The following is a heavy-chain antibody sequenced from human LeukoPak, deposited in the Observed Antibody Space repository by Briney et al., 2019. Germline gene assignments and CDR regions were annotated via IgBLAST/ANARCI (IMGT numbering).Heavy chain of an antibody. V-gene: IGHV1-2*02. J-gene: IGHJ5*02. CDR3: ARDLGKGVIITTPWFDP. D-gene: IGHD3-10*01. CDR2: INPNSGGT. Sequence: ASVTVSCKASGYTFTGYYMHWVRQAPGQGLEWMGWINPNSGGTNYAQKFQGRVTMTRDTSISTAYMELSRLRSDDTAVYYCARDLGKGVIITTPWFDPWGQGTLVTVSS. CDR1: GYTFTGYY.